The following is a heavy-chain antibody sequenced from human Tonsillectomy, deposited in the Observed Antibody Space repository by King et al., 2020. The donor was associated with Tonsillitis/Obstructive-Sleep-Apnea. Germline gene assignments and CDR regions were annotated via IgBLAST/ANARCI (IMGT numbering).Heavy chain of an antibody. CDR2: IYYSGST. CDR3: ARSTLGQLGRWFDP. Sequence: VPLQESGPGLVKPSQTLSLTCTVSGGSISSGGYYWSWIRQHPGQGLEWIGYIYYSGSTYYNPSLKSRVTISVDTSKNQFSLKLSSVTAADTAVYYCARSTLGQLGRWFDPWGQGTLVTVSS. D-gene: IGHD6-6*01. J-gene: IGHJ5*02. CDR1: GGSISSGGYY. V-gene: IGHV4-31*03.